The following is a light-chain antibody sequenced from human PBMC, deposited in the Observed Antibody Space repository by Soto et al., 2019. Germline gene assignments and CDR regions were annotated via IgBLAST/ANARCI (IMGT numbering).Light chain of an antibody. Sequence: DVQMTQSPSSLSAFVGDRVTITCRASQGIAPYLAWFQQKPGKVPKLLIYATSTLQSGVPSRFSGSGSWTDFTLTINCLQPEDVGTYYCQKYNSAPLTFGGGTKVEIK. CDR1: QGIAPY. CDR3: QKYNSAPLT. J-gene: IGKJ4*01. CDR2: ATS. V-gene: IGKV1-27*01.